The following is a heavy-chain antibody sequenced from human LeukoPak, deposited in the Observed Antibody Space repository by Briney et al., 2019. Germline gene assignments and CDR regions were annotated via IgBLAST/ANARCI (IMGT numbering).Heavy chain of an antibody. CDR2: VSGSGGNI. D-gene: IGHD2-2*02. J-gene: IGHJ5*02. Sequence: GGSLRLSCAASGFTFSSYTMSWVRQAPGKGLEWVSGVSGSGGNIHYADSAKGRFTISRDNSKDTLFLQLNSLTAADTAMYFCAKASVAIPQYCNSWGQGTLVTVSS. CDR3: AKASVAIPQYCNS. V-gene: IGHV3-23*01. CDR1: GFTFSSYT.